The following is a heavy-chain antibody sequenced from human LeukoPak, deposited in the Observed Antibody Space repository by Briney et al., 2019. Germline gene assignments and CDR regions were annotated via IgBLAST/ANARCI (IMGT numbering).Heavy chain of an antibody. D-gene: IGHD3-3*01. CDR3: AREGDFWSADTNAHGYYYYMDV. CDR2: IIPIFGTA. Sequence: SVKVSCKASGGTFSSYAISWVRQAPGQGLEWVGGIIPIFGTANYAQKFQGRVTITADESTSTAYMELSSLRSEDTAVYYCAREGDFWSADTNAHGYYYYMDVWGKGTTVTVSS. CDR1: GGTFSSYA. V-gene: IGHV1-69*13. J-gene: IGHJ6*03.